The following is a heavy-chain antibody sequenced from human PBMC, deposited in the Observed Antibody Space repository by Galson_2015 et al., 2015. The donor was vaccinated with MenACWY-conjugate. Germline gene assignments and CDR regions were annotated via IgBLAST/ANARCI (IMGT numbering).Heavy chain of an antibody. D-gene: IGHD4-17*01. CDR1: GYSISSGYY. Sequence: SETLSLTCPVSGYSISSGYYWGWIRQPPGKGLEWIASISHTGSTYYNPSLKSRVTMSVDTSKNQFSLKLSSVTAADTAVYYCARAPRPSTVTTYGWFDPWGPGTVVTVSS. V-gene: IGHV4-38-2*02. CDR3: ARAPRPSTVTTYGWFDP. CDR2: ISHTGST. J-gene: IGHJ5*02.